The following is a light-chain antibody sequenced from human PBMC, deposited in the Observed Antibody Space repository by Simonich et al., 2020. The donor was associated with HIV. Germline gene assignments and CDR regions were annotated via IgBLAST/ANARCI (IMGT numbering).Light chain of an antibody. CDR2: GAS. J-gene: IGKJ1*01. V-gene: IGKV3-15*01. Sequence: EIVLTQSPATLSLSPGERATLSCRASQSVSSHLGWYQQKPGQAPRLLIYGASTRANGIPARFSGSGSGTEFTLTISSMQSEDVAVYYCQQCNNWPPTFGQGTKVEIK. CDR1: QSVSSH. CDR3: QQCNNWPPT.